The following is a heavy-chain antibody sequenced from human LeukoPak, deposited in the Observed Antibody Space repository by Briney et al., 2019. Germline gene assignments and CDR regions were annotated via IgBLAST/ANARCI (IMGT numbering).Heavy chain of an antibody. Sequence: SETLSLTCTVSGGSISSYYWSWIRQPPGKGLEWIGYIYYSGSTNYNPSLKSRVTISVDTSKNQFSLKLSSVTAADTAVYYCARVPQAGFYDFWSGNYYYYGMDVWGQGTTVTVSS. V-gene: IGHV4-59*01. CDR1: GGSISSYY. CDR3: ARVPQAGFYDFWSGNYYYYGMDV. J-gene: IGHJ6*02. CDR2: IYYSGST. D-gene: IGHD3-3*01.